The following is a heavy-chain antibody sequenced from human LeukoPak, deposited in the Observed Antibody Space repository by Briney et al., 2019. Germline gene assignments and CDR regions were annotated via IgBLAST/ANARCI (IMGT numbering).Heavy chain of an antibody. CDR3: ARLFPDRGWFDP. CDR2: IIPIFGTA. V-gene: IGHV1-69*13. J-gene: IGHJ5*02. CDR1: GGTFSSYA. Sequence: SVKVSCKASGGTFSSYAISWVRQAPGQGLEWMGGIIPIFGTANYAQKFQGRVTITADESTSTAYMELSSLRSEDTAVYYCARLFPDRGWFDPWGQGTLVTVSS. D-gene: IGHD2-21*01.